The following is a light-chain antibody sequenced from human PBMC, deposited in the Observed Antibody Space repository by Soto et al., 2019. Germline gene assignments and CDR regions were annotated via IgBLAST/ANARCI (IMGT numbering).Light chain of an antibody. CDR1: SSDVGSYSL. V-gene: IGLV2-23*01. Sequence: QSALTQPASVSGSPGQSITISCTGISSDVGSYSLVSWYQQHPGKAPKLMIYEGNKRPSGLSNRFSGSKSGNTSSLTTSGLQAQVEGDYYCCSYVGSITVIFGGGTTLTVL. J-gene: IGLJ2*01. CDR2: EGN. CDR3: CSYVGSITVI.